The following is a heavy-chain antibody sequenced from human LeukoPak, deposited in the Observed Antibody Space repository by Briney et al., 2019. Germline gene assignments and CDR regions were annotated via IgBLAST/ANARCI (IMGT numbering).Heavy chain of an antibody. CDR2: IYHSGST. J-gene: IGHJ4*02. CDR3: ARTCYDSSGYYYPYFDY. D-gene: IGHD3-22*01. V-gene: IGHV4-38-2*02. Sequence: SETLSLTCTVSGYSISSGYYWGWIRQPPGKGLEWIGSIYHSGSTYYNPSLKSRVTISVDTSKNQFSLKLSSVTAADTAVYYCARTCYDSSGYYYPYFDYWGQGTLVTVSS. CDR1: GYSISSGYY.